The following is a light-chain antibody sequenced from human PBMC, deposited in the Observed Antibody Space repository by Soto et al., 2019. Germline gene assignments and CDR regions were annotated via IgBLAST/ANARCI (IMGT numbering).Light chain of an antibody. V-gene: IGKV3D-11*01. CDR3: QQRTNWPLT. J-gene: IGKJ3*01. CDR2: DAS. Sequence: EIVLTQSPATLSSSPGERATLSCRASQGVRSYLAWYQQKPGQAPRLLIYDASNRAAGTPDRFSGSGSGTDFTLTIGSLEPEDFAVYYCQQRTNWPLTFGPGTKVDIK. CDR1: QGVRSY.